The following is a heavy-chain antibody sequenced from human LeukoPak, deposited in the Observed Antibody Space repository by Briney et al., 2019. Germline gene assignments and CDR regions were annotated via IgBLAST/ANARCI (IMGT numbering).Heavy chain of an antibody. CDR1: GFTFSSYN. V-gene: IGHV3-21*01. CDR3: ATQGPIAVAGTLGY. J-gene: IGHJ4*02. CDR2: ITSSSSNI. Sequence: GVSLRLSCAASGFTFSSYNINWVRQAPGKGLEWVSSITSSSSNIYYADSVKGRLTISRDNAKNSLLLQMNSLRAEDTAVYYCATQGPIAVAGTLGYWGQGTLVPV. D-gene: IGHD6-19*01.